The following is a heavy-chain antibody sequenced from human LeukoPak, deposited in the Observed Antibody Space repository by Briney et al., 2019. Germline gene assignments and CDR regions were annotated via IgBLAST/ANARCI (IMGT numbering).Heavy chain of an antibody. Sequence: PSETLSLTCTVSGGSISSYYWSWIRQPPGKGLEWIGYIYYSGSTNYNPSLKSRVTISVDTSKNQFSLKLSSVTAADTAVYYCARAEDYYDSSGYLYYYGMDVWGQGTTVTVSS. CDR2: IYYSGST. CDR1: GGSISSYY. J-gene: IGHJ6*02. D-gene: IGHD3-22*01. V-gene: IGHV4-59*01. CDR3: ARAEDYYDSSGYLYYYGMDV.